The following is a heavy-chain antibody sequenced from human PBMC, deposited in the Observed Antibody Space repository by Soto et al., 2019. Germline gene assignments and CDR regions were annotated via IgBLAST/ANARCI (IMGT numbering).Heavy chain of an antibody. Sequence: GASVKVSCKVSGYTLTELSMHWVRQAPGQGLEWMGWISAYNGNTNYAQKLQGRVTMTTDTSTSTAYMELRSLRSDDTAVYYCARDDSSGYYSVIPSLGYDYWGQGTLVTVSS. CDR1: GYTLTELS. CDR3: ARDDSSGYYSVIPSLGYDY. CDR2: ISAYNGNT. V-gene: IGHV1-18*01. D-gene: IGHD3-22*01. J-gene: IGHJ4*02.